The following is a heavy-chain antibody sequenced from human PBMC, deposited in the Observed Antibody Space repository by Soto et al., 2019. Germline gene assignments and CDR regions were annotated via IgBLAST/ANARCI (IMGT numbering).Heavy chain of an antibody. CDR3: ARDKAQGGYCFY. D-gene: IGHD3-22*01. CDR1: GGTFSSYA. V-gene: IGHV1-69*13. J-gene: IGHJ4*02. Sequence: SVKVSCKASGGTFSSYAISWVRQAPGQGLEWMGGIIPIFGTANYAQKFQGKVTITADESTSTAYMELSSLRSEDTAVYYCARDKAQGGYCFYWGQGTLVTVSS. CDR2: IIPIFGTA.